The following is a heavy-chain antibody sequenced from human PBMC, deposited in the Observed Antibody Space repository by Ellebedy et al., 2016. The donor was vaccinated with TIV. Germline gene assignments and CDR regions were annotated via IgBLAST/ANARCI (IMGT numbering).Heavy chain of an antibody. D-gene: IGHD5-12*01. CDR3: ASSHDVATIRGAFDY. Sequence: AASVKVSCKASGGTFSNYAISWVRQAPGQGLEWMGGIIPIFGTANYAQKFQGRVTITADDSTSTAYMELSSLRPEDTAVYYCASSHDVATIRGAFDYWGQGTLVTVSS. CDR2: IIPIFGTA. J-gene: IGHJ4*02. V-gene: IGHV1-69*13. CDR1: GGTFSNYA.